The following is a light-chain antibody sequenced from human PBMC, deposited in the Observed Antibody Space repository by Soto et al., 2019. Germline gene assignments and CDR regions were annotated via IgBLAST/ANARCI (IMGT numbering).Light chain of an antibody. CDR2: GAS. Sequence: EIVMTQSPATLSVSPGERATLSCRASQSVGSDLAWYQQKPGQAPRLVIYGASTRAAGIPARFSGSRSGTDFTLTISSVEPEDFAMYYCHQRNQFGQGTRLEIK. CDR3: HQRNQ. CDR1: QSVGSD. J-gene: IGKJ5*01. V-gene: IGKV3D-15*01.